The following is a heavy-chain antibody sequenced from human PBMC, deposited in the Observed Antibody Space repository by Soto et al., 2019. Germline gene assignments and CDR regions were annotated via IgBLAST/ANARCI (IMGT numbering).Heavy chain of an antibody. CDR2: INAGNGNT. CDR1: GYTFTSYA. D-gene: IGHD2-21*02. V-gene: IGHV1-3*01. CDR3: ARALVRAMVTAISLGY. Sequence: ASVKVSCQASGYTFTSYAMHWVRQAPGQRLEWMGWINAGNGNTKYSQKFQGRVTITRDTSASTAYMELSSLRSEDTAVYYCARALVRAMVTAISLGYWGQGTLVTVSS. J-gene: IGHJ4*02.